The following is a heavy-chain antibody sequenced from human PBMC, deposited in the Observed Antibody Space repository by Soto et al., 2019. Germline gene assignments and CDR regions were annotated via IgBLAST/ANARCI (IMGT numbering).Heavy chain of an antibody. Sequence: GGSLRLSCAASGFSFSSYGMHWVRQAPGKGLDWVAVIWYDGSNKYYAESVKGRFTISRDNSKNTLYVQMNSLTVEDTAVYYCARAQYTWSHFDACDVWGQGTMVTVSS. CDR1: GFSFSSYG. CDR3: ARAQYTWSHFDACDV. D-gene: IGHD1-26*01. CDR2: IWYDGSNK. V-gene: IGHV3-33*03. J-gene: IGHJ3*01.